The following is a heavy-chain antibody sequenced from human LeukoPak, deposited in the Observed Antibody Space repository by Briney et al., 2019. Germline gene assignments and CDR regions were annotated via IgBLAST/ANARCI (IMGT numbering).Heavy chain of an antibody. CDR3: ARDFRMWYSSSWYHAFDI. V-gene: IGHV4-39*07. Sequence: SETLSLTCTVSGGSISSSSYYWGWIRQPPGKGLEWIGSIYYSGSTYYNPSLKSRVTISVDTSKNQFSLKLSSVTAADTAVYYCARDFRMWYSSSWYHAFDIWGQGTMVTASS. CDR2: IYYSGST. J-gene: IGHJ3*02. D-gene: IGHD6-13*01. CDR1: GGSISSSSYY.